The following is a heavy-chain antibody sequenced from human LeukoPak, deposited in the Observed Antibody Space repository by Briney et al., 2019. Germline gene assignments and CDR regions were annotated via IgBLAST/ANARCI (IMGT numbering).Heavy chain of an antibody. CDR2: TSSDLNVK. J-gene: IGHJ4*02. Sequence: SGGSLRLSCTASGFTFGDYALSWVRQAPGKGLEWVAVTSSDLNVKLYADSVKGRFTISRDNSRSTLYLQMNSLRPEDTAIYYCAREGYYGSGSPPSLYFDYWGQGTLVTVSS. CDR1: GFTFGDYA. V-gene: IGHV3-30-3*01. CDR3: AREGYYGSGSPPSLYFDY. D-gene: IGHD3-10*01.